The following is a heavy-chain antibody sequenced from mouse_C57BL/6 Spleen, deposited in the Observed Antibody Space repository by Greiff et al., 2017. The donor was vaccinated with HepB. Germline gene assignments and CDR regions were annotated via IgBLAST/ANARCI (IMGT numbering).Heavy chain of an antibody. J-gene: IGHJ2*01. Sequence: EVKLEESGGGLVKPGGSLKLSCAASGFTFSSYAMSWVRQTPEKRLEWVATISDGGSYTYYPDNVKGRFTISRDNAKNNLYLQMSHLKSEDTAMYYCARDSSGYLYYFDYWGQGTTLTVSS. D-gene: IGHD3-2*02. CDR1: GFTFSSYA. V-gene: IGHV5-4*01. CDR2: ISDGGSYT. CDR3: ARDSSGYLYYFDY.